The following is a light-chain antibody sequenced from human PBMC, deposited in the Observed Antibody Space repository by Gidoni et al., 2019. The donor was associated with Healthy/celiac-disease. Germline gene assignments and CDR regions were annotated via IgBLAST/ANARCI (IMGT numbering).Light chain of an antibody. CDR2: DAS. Sequence: DIQMTQSPSSLSASVGDRVTITCQASQDISNYLNWYQQKPGKAPKLLIYDASNLETGVPSRFSGSGSGTDFTFTIRSLQPEDIATYYCQQYDNPLTFXGXTKVEIK. CDR1: QDISNY. V-gene: IGKV1-33*01. J-gene: IGKJ4*01. CDR3: QQYDNPLT.